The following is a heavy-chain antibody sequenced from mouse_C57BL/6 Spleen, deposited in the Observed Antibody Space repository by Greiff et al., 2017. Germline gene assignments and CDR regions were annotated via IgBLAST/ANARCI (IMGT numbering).Heavy chain of an antibody. V-gene: IGHV5-15*01. CDR3: GRQGSYAMDY. CDR1: GFTFSDYG. J-gene: IGHJ4*01. CDR2: ISNLAYSI. Sequence: DVKLVESGGGLVQPGGSLKLSCAASGFTFSDYGMAWVRQAPRKGPECVAFISNLAYSIYYADTVTGRFTISRENAKNTLYLEMSSLRSEDTAMYYCGRQGSYAMDYWGQGTSVTVSS.